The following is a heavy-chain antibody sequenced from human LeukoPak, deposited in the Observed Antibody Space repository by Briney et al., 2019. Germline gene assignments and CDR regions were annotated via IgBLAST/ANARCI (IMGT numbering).Heavy chain of an antibody. CDR1: GFPFSDYN. CDR3: ARDLSSSSTAYFQH. D-gene: IGHD6-6*01. CDR2: ISSTSRYI. Sequence: GGSLRLSCAASGFPFSDYNMNWVRQAPGRGLEWVSSISSTSRYIHYADSVKGRFTISRDNAKNSLYLQMNSLRAEDTAVYYCARDLSSSSTAYFQHWGQGTLVTVSS. V-gene: IGHV3-21*01. J-gene: IGHJ1*01.